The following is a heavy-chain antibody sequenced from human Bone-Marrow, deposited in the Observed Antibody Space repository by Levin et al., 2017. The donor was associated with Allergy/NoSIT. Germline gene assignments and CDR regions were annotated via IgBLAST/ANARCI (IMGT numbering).Heavy chain of an antibody. V-gene: IGHV3-30*04. D-gene: IGHD4-17*01. J-gene: IGHJ5*02. CDR3: ARGSATVTLHFWFDP. CDR2: ISYDGSNK. CDR1: GFTFSSYA. Sequence: LSLTCAASGFTFSSYAMHWVRQAPGKGLEWVAVISYDGSNKYYADSVKGRFTISRDNSKNTLYLQMNSLRAEDTAVYYCARGSATVTLHFWFDPWGQGTLVTVSS.